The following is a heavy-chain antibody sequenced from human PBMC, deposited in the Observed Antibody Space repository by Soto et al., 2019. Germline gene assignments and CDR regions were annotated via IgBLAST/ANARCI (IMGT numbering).Heavy chain of an antibody. J-gene: IGHJ4*02. CDR2: IFYSGST. CDR1: GVSIRCLF. D-gene: IGHD3-16*01. CDR3: AREWGAGGQNDY. V-gene: IGHV4-59*11. Sequence: GVSIRCLFFCWIRQPPGKGLEWIGYIFYSGSTNYNPSLKSRVTISVDTSKNQFSLKLNSVTAADTAVYYGAREWGAGGQNDYWGQGTQVTVSS.